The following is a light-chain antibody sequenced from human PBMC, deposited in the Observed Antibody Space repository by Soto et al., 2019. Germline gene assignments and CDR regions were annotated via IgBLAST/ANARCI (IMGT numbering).Light chain of an antibody. Sequence: DIQLTQSPSFLSASVGDRVTLTCRASQGISSFLAWYQQKPGKAPKLLIYAASTLQSGVPSRFSGSGSGTEFTLTISSLQPEDFATYYCQQLNSYPLTLGGGTKVDIK. CDR1: QGISSF. V-gene: IGKV1-9*01. CDR3: QQLNSYPLT. J-gene: IGKJ4*01. CDR2: AAS.